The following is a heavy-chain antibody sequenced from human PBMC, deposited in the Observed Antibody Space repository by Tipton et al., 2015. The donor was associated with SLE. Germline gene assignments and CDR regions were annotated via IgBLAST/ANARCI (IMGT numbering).Heavy chain of an antibody. D-gene: IGHD5/OR15-5a*01. CDR1: GFTFSSYS. Sequence: SLRLSCAASGFTFSSYSMNWVRQAPGKGLEWVSSISSSSSYIYYADSVKGRFTISRDNAKNSLYLQMNSLRAEDTSVYYCARSTFAPGAFDIWGQGTMVTVSS. V-gene: IGHV3-21*01. CDR2: ISSSSSYI. CDR3: ARSTFAPGAFDI. J-gene: IGHJ3*02.